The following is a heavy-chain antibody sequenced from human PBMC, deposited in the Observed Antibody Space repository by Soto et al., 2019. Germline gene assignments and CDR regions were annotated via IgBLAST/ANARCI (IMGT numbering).Heavy chain of an antibody. CDR3: VRDVVWGATLIWGVVARGFDI. D-gene: IGHD3-16*01. J-gene: IGHJ3*02. CDR2: INTNNGQT. CDR1: GYTFINYG. Sequence: QAQLVQSGAEVRKPGASVKVSCKTSGYTFINYGVTWVRQAPGQGLVWMGWINTNNGQTNVPENFKGRLTLTSHACARTVYMELMSLRGDDTAVYYCVRDVVWGATLIWGVVARGFDIWGPGTAVTVSS. V-gene: IGHV1-18*01.